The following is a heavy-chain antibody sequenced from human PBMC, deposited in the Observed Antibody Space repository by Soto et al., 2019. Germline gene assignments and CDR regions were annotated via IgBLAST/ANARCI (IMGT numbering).Heavy chain of an antibody. V-gene: IGHV1-69*02. J-gene: IGHJ4*02. CDR1: GGTFSSYT. CDR3: ANSGYSYGSRY. D-gene: IGHD5-18*01. CDR2: IIPILGIA. Sequence: QVQLVQSGAEVKKPGSSVKVSCKASGGTFSSYTISWVRQAPGQGLEWMGRIIPILGIANYAQKFQGRVTITADKSTSTAYMELSSLRSEDTAVYYCANSGYSYGSRYWGQGTLVTVSS.